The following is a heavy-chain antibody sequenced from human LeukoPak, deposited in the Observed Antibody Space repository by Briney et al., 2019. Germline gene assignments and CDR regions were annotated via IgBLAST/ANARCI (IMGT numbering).Heavy chain of an antibody. V-gene: IGHV3-23*01. CDR1: GFTFSSYG. CDR2: ISGSGGST. D-gene: IGHD3-22*01. Sequence: GGSLRLSCAASGFTFSSYGMHWVRQAPGKGLEWVSAISGSGGSTYYADSVKGRFTISRDNSKNTLYLQMNSLRVEDTATYYCAKPSGDYDYFDYWGQGALVTVSS. CDR3: AKPSGDYDYFDY. J-gene: IGHJ4*02.